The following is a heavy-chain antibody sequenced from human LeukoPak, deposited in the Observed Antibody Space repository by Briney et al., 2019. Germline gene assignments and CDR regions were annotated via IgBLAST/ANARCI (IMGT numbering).Heavy chain of an antibody. V-gene: IGHV3-23*01. CDR2: ISNDGGGT. J-gene: IGHJ5*02. CDR1: GFTFNYYG. CDR3: AKGSSGYFADL. D-gene: IGHD3-22*01. Sequence: PGGSLRLSCAASGFTFNYYGLIWVRQAPGKGLEWVAAISNDGGGTMYAAFVEGRFTISRDNSKNTLFLQMNSLRAEDTALYYCAKGSSGYFADLWGQGTLVTVSS.